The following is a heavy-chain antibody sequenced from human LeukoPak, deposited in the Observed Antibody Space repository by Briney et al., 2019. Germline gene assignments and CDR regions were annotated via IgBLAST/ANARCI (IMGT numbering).Heavy chain of an antibody. V-gene: IGHV5-10-1*01. Sequence: GESLSISCKGSGYSFTSYWISWMRQITGKGLEWMGRIDPSDSYTNYSPSFQGHVTISADTSISTAYLQWSSLKASDTAMYCCARQGPTFSDILTGSKSWGQGTLVSVSS. D-gene: IGHD3-9*01. J-gene: IGHJ4*02. CDR3: ARQGPTFSDILTGSKS. CDR2: IDPSDSYT. CDR1: GYSFTSYW.